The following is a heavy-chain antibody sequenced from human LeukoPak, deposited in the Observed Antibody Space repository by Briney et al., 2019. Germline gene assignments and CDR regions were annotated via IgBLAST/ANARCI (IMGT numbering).Heavy chain of an antibody. V-gene: IGHV1-8*01. CDR3: TRGSSGRRDN. J-gene: IGHJ4*02. Sequence: GASVKVSCKASGYTFTSCDINWARQATGQGLEWMGWMNPNRGNTGYGQSFQGRITMTRDISIGTAYMELSNLTSEDTAIYYCTRGSSGRRDNWGQGTLVTVSA. CDR1: GYTFTSCD. D-gene: IGHD6-19*01. CDR2: MNPNRGNT.